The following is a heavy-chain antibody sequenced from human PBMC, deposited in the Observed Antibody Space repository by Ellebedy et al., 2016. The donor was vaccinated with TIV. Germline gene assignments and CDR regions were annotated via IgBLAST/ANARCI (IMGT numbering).Heavy chain of an antibody. CDR2: ISGNGDMS. D-gene: IGHD5-12*01. CDR1: GFTFSHYF. CDR3: ARDRLGGYGFDP. J-gene: IGHJ5*02. Sequence: GESLKISCAASGFTFSHYFMHWVRQAPGKGLEYVSSISGNGDMSHYANSVKGRFTLARDNSKNTLYLQMGSLRVDDMAVYYCARDRLGGYGFDPWGQGTLVTVSS. V-gene: IGHV3-64*01.